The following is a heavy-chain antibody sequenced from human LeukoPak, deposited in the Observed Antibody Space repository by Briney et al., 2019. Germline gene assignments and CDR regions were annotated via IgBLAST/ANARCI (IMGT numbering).Heavy chain of an antibody. D-gene: IGHD2-2*01. J-gene: IGHJ4*02. V-gene: IGHV4-30-4*08. CDR2: IYYSGST. CDR1: GGSISSGDYY. CDR3: ASEGSYCTSTTCYAGMDY. Sequence: PSETLSLTCTVSGGSISSGDYYWSWIRQPPGKGLEWIGYIYYSGSTYYKPSLKSRVTISLDTSKNQFPLNLSSVTAADTAVYHCASEGSYCTSTTCYAGMDYWGQGTLVTVSS.